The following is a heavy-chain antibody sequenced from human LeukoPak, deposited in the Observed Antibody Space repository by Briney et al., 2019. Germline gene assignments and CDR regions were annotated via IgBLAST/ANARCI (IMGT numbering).Heavy chain of an antibody. D-gene: IGHD3-10*01. CDR3: ARAGRSSIAFDI. V-gene: IGHV3-30*04. J-gene: IGHJ3*02. Sequence: GGSLRLSCAASGFTFSSYAMHWVRQAPGKGLEWVAVISYDGSNKYYADSVKGRFTISRDNSKNTLYLQMSSLRAEDTAVYYCARAGRSSIAFDIWGQGTMVTVSS. CDR1: GFTFSSYA. CDR2: ISYDGSNK.